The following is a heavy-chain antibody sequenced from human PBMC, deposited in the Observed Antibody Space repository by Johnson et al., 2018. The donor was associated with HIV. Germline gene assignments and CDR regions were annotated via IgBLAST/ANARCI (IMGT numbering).Heavy chain of an antibody. CDR1: GFTLSSYA. Sequence: QVQLVESGGGVVQPGRSLILSCAASGFTLSSYAMHWVRQAPGKGLEWVAVISYDGSNKYYADSVQCRFTISRDNSKNTLYLQMNSLRAEDTAVYYCAKGEYGDFYRGDAFDIGGQGTMVTVSS. V-gene: IGHV3-30-3*01. D-gene: IGHD4-17*01. CDR2: ISYDGSNK. J-gene: IGHJ3*02. CDR3: AKGEYGDFYRGDAFDI.